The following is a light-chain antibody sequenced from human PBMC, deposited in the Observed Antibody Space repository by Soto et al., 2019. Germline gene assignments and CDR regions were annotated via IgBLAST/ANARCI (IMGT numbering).Light chain of an antibody. Sequence: EIVLTQSPGTLSLSPGEGATLSCRASQSVSSSWLAWYQQKPGQAPRLLIYGASSRATGIPDRVSGSGSGTDFTLTISRLEPEDFAVYYCQQYGSSPWTFGQGTKVEIK. CDR3: QQYGSSPWT. V-gene: IGKV3-20*01. CDR1: QSVSSSW. CDR2: GAS. J-gene: IGKJ1*01.